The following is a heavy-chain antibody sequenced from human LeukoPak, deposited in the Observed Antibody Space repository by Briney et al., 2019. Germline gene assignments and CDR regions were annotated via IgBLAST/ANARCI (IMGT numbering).Heavy chain of an antibody. CDR1: GFTFSSYA. J-gene: IGHJ4*02. Sequence: GGSVRLSCSASGFTFSSYAMHWVRQAPGKGLEYVSAISSSGGSTYYADLVKGRFTISRDNSMNTLFLQMSSLRPEDTAVYFCVKERSGGFFDYWGQGTLVTVSS. CDR3: VKERSGGFFDY. V-gene: IGHV3-64D*09. D-gene: IGHD1-26*01. CDR2: ISSSGGST.